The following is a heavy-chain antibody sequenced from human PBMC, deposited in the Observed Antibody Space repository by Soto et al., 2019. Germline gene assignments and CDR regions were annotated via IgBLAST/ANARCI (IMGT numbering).Heavy chain of an antibody. CDR1: GFTFSSYA. Sequence: GGSLRLSCAASGFTFSSYAMSWVRQAPGKGLEWVSAISGSGGSTYYADSVKGRFTISRDNSKNTLYLQMNSLRAEDTAVYYCATDIVVVPAAMPLNNGYDFWSGYYPRPYYYYGMDVWGQGTTVTVSS. CDR2: ISGSGGST. D-gene: IGHD2-2*01. V-gene: IGHV3-23*01. CDR3: ATDIVVVPAAMPLNNGYDFWSGYYPRPYYYYGMDV. J-gene: IGHJ6*02.